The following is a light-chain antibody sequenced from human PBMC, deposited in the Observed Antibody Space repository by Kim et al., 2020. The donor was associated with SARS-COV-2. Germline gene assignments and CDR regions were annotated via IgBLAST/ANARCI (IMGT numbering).Light chain of an antibody. CDR3: QQSFSFPYP. V-gene: IGKV1-12*01. CDR2: LIS. Sequence: ASVGDSVTINCRASQGIKTWLVWYQQKPGKAPSLLMYLISNLHSGGPSRFSGSGSGTNFTLTINGLQPADFATYYCQQSFSFPYPFGQGTRVDIK. CDR1: QGIKTW. J-gene: IGKJ2*01.